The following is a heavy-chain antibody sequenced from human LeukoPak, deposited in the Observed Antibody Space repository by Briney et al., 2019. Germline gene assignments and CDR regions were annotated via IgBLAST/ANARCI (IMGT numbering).Heavy chain of an antibody. CDR2: ISWNGAIM. D-gene: IGHD4-23*01. CDR3: AKDISIGGFADGYFYGMDA. J-gene: IGHJ6*02. V-gene: IGHV3-9*01. Sequence: GRSLRLSCATSGFKIDDYGMHWVRQAPRKGLEWVSGISWNGAIMVYADSVKGRFTISRDNAKSSLYLQMNSLRAEDTALYYCAKDISIGGFADGYFYGMDAWGQGTTVTVSS. CDR1: GFKIDDYG.